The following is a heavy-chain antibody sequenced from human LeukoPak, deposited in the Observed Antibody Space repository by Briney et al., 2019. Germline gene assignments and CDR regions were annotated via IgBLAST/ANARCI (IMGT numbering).Heavy chain of an antibody. CDR3: ARVIAAAGLGGILGRATNWFDP. V-gene: IGHV1-69*06. D-gene: IGHD6-13*01. J-gene: IGHJ5*02. Sequence: ASVKVSCKASGGTFSSYAISWVRQAPGQGLEWMGGIIPIFGTANYAQKFQGRVTITADKSTSTAYMELSSLRSEDTAVYYCARVIAAAGLGGILGRATNWFDPWGQGTLVTVSS. CDR1: GGTFSSYA. CDR2: IIPIFGTA.